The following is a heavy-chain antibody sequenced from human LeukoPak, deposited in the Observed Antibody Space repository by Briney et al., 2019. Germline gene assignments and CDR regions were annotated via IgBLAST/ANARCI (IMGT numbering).Heavy chain of an antibody. D-gene: IGHD1-7*01. CDR3: ARGGTLATTA. J-gene: IGHJ4*02. CDR2: IYSGGNT. V-gene: IGHV3-66*01. Sequence: GGSPRLSCAASGFTVSNNYMSWVRQAPGKGLEWVSVIYSGGNTYYADSVKGRFIISRDNSKNTLYLQMNSLRVEDTAVYYCARGGTLATTAWGQGTLVTVSS. CDR1: GFTVSNNY.